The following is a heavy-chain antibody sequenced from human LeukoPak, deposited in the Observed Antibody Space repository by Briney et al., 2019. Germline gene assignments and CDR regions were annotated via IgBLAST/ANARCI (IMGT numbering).Heavy chain of an antibody. V-gene: IGHV3-23*01. D-gene: IGHD2-15*01. Sequence: GGSLRLSCAASGFTFSIYAMNWVRQSAAKGPEWVSAISDSGGDTFVADSVKGRFTISRDNSKSTVYLQMSSLRVDDTAVYYCAKGTGGSSYDALQYWGQGTLVTVSS. CDR2: ISDSGGDT. CDR3: AKGTGGSSYDALQY. CDR1: GFTFSIYA. J-gene: IGHJ4*02.